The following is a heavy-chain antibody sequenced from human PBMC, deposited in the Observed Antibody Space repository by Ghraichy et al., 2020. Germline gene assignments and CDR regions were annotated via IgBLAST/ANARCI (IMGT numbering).Heavy chain of an antibody. CDR3: AGGSQTPDFGY. Sequence: SETLSLTCTVSDDSVSGNIYYWSWIRQPPGKGLEWIGYIFNSGSTSYNPTLKSRVTISMDTSKRQFSLKVTSVTAADTAVYYCAGGSQTPDFGYWGPGTLVTVSS. CDR1: DDSVSGNIYY. V-gene: IGHV4-61*01. D-gene: IGHD2-15*01. J-gene: IGHJ4*02. CDR2: IFNSGST.